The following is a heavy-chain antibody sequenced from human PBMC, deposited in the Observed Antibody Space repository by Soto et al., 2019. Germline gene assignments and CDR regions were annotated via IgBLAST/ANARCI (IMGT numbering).Heavy chain of an antibody. CDR3: ATMGTPATGLYYFDY. J-gene: IGHJ4*02. V-gene: IGHV4-30-4*01. CDR1: GGSISSGNYY. CDR2: ISYSGST. D-gene: IGHD1-7*01. Sequence: QVQLQESGPGLVKPSQTLSLTCTVSGGSISSGNYYWSWIRQPPGKGLEWIGFISYSGSTYSSASLKSRFTISVDTSKNQFSLNLSFVTAADTAVYYCATMGTPATGLYYFDYWGQGTLVTVSS.